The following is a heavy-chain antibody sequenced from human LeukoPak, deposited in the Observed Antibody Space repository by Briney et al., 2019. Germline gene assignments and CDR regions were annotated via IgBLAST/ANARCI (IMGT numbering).Heavy chain of an antibody. V-gene: IGHV4-59*01. CDR3: ARDEDSAYGSGSYLS. CDR1: GGSISSYY. CDR2: IYYSGST. J-gene: IGHJ5*02. D-gene: IGHD3-10*01. Sequence: SETLSLTCTVSGGSISSYYWSWIRQPPGKGLEWIGYIYYSGSTNYNPSLKSRVTISVDTSKNQFSLKLSSVTAADTAVYYCARDEDSAYGSGSYLSWGQGAVVTVSS.